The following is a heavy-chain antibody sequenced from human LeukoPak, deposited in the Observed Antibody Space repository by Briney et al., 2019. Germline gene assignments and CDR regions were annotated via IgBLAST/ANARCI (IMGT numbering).Heavy chain of an antibody. D-gene: IGHD5-18*01. CDR1: GYSISSGYY. J-gene: IGHJ5*02. CDR3: ARELSAMINFNWFDP. V-gene: IGHV4-38-2*02. CDR2: IYHSGST. Sequence: SETLSLTCAVSGYSISSGYYWGWIRQPPGKGLEWIGSIYHSGSTYYNPSLKSRVTISVDTSKNQFSLKLSSVTAADTAVYYCARELSAMINFNWFDPWGQGTLVTVSS.